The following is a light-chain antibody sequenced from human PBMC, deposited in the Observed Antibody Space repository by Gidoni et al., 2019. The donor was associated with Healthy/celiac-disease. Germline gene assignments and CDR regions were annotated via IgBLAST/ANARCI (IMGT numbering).Light chain of an antibody. CDR3: QQYNNWPPWT. J-gene: IGKJ1*01. CDR1: QSVSSN. CDR2: GAS. Sequence: IVMTQSPATLSVSPGERATLSCRARQSVSSNLAWYQQKPGQAPRLLIYGASTRATGIPARFSGSGSGTEFTLTISSLQSEDFAVYYCQQYNNWPPWTFGQGTQVEIK. V-gene: IGKV3-15*01.